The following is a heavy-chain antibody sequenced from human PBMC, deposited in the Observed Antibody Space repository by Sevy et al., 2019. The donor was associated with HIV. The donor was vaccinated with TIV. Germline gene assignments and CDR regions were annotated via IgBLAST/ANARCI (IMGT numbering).Heavy chain of an antibody. CDR3: ARPDLSGWYFDF. Sequence: GGSLRISCVASGFTFSSYRMNWVRQAPGKGLEWVSYISSSSDSSRTLYYADSVKGRFSISRDNAKNSVHLQMTSLRVEVTAVYYCARPDLSGWYFDFWGHGTLVTVSS. D-gene: IGHD6-19*01. V-gene: IGHV3-48*01. CDR1: GFTFSSYR. CDR2: ISSSSDSSRTL. J-gene: IGHJ4*01.